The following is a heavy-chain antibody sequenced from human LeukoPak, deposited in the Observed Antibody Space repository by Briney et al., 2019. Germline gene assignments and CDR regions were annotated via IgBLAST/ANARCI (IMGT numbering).Heavy chain of an antibody. CDR3: ARMGHGYSLDDAFDI. CDR1: GYAFTSYD. D-gene: IGHD5-18*01. J-gene: IGHJ3*02. CDR2: MNPNSGNT. V-gene: IGHV1-8*03. Sequence: GASVKVSCKASGYAFTSYDTNWVRQATGQGLEWMGWMNPNSGNTGYAQKFQGRVTITRNTSISTAYMELSSLRSEDTAVYYCARMGHGYSLDDAFDIWGQGTMVTVSS.